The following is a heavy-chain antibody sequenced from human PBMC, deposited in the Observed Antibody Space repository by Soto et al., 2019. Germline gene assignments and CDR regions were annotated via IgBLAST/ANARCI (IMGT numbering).Heavy chain of an antibody. CDR1: GFTFSSYG. CDR2: IWYDGSNK. V-gene: IGHV3-33*01. Sequence: QVQVVESGGGVVQPGRSLRLSCAASGFTFSSYGMNWVRQAPGKGLEWVALIWYDGSNKYYAVSVKGRFTISRDNSKNTLYLQMNSLRAEDTAVYYCARSDEADYWGQGTLVTVSS. J-gene: IGHJ4*02. CDR3: ARSDEADY.